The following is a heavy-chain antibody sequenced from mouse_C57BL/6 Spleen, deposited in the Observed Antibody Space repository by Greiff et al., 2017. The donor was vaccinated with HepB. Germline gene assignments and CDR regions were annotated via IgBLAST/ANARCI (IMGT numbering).Heavy chain of an antibody. CDR3: ARFTTVVATDY. V-gene: IGHV1-50*01. D-gene: IGHD1-1*01. Sequence: QVQLQQPGAELVKPGASVKLSCKASGYTFTSYWMQWVKQRPGQGLEWIGEIDPSDSYTNYNQKFKGKATLTVDTSSSTAYMQLSSLTSEDSAVYYCARFTTVVATDYWGKGTTLTVSS. CDR1: GYTFTSYW. CDR2: IDPSDSYT. J-gene: IGHJ2*01.